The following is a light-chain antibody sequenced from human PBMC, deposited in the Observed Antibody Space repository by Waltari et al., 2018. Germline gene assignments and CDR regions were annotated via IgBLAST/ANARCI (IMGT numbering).Light chain of an antibody. CDR3: CSYAGSTTFLYV. Sequence: QSALTQPASVSGSPGQSITISCTGSSNDLGTYNLVSCYQQHPGKAPTLMIYEGTERPSGVSNRFSGSKSGNTASLTISGLQAEDEADYYCCSYAGSTTFLYVFGTGTKVTVL. CDR1: SNDLGTYNL. V-gene: IGLV2-23*01. J-gene: IGLJ1*01. CDR2: EGT.